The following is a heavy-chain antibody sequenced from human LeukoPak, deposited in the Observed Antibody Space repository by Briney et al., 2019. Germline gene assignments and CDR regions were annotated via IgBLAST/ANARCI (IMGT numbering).Heavy chain of an antibody. V-gene: IGHV3-7*05. CDR3: ARDTGYNTFDY. CDR1: GFTFGNYW. D-gene: IGHD5-24*01. J-gene: IGHJ4*02. Sequence: QPGGSLRLSCAASGFTFGNYWMSWVRQAPGKGLEWVANIKEDGSDKYYVDSVKGRFTISRDNAKNSQYLQMNSLRAEDTAVYYCARDTGYNTFDYWGQGTLVTVSS. CDR2: IKEDGSDK.